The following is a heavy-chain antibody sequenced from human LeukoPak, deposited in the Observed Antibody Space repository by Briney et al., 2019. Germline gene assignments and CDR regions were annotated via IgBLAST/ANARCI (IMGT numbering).Heavy chain of an antibody. Sequence: PGGSLRLSCATSGFTLDRYTIHWVRQAPGKGLEWVSLAGWAGGTTYYSDSVRGRFTISRDSGKNSVYLQMNNLTTDDTAFYFCAKELDTMFFDYWGQGALVTVSS. J-gene: IGHJ4*02. CDR3: AKELDTMFFDY. D-gene: IGHD3-10*02. CDR1: GFTLDRYT. CDR2: AGWAGGTT. V-gene: IGHV3-43*01.